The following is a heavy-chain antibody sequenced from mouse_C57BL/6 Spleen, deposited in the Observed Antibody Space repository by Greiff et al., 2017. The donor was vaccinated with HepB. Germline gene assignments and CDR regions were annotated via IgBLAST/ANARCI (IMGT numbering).Heavy chain of an antibody. CDR1: GFTFSDYY. D-gene: IGHD1-1*02. CDR2: INYDGSST. Sequence: EVMLVESEGGLVQPGSSMKLSCTASGFTFSDYYMAWVRQVPEKGLEWVANINYDGSSTYYLDSLKSRFIISRDNAKNILYLQMSSLKSEDTATYYCARDGGRGAMDYWGQGTSVTVSS. CDR3: ARDGGRGAMDY. V-gene: IGHV5-16*01. J-gene: IGHJ4*01.